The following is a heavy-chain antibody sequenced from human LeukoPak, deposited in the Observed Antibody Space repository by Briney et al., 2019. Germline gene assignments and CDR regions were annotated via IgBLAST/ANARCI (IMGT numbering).Heavy chain of an antibody. CDR3: ARLRRAYYYDSSSSYPDY. D-gene: IGHD3-22*01. Sequence: SETLSLTCAVYGGSFSGYYWSWIRQPPGKGLEWIGEINHSGSTNYNPSLKSRVTISVDTSKNQFSLKLSSVTAADTAVYYCARLRRAYYYDSSSSYPDYWGQGTMVTVSS. J-gene: IGHJ4*02. V-gene: IGHV4-34*01. CDR2: INHSGST. CDR1: GGSFSGYY.